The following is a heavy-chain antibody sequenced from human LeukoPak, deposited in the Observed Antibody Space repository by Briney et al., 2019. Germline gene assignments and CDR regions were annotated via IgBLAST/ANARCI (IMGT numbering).Heavy chain of an antibody. CDR2: INHSGST. D-gene: IGHD5-12*01. V-gene: IGHV4-34*01. CDR3: ARGRNIVATTNFDY. CDR1: GGSFSGYY. J-gene: IGHJ4*02. Sequence: PSETLSLTCAVYGGSFSGYYWSWIRQPPGKGLEWIGEINHSGSTNYNPSLKSRVTISVDTSKNQFSLKLSSVTAADTAVYYCARGRNIVATTNFDYWSQGTLVTVSS.